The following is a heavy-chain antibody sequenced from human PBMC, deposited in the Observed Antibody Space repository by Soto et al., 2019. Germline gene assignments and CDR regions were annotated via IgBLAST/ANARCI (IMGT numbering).Heavy chain of an antibody. J-gene: IGHJ4*02. CDR2: INHRGSA. D-gene: IGHD1-26*01. V-gene: IGHV4-34*01. CDR1: GGSFSDYI. Sequence: QVQLQQSGAGLLKPSETLSLTCAVYGGSFSDYIWTWIRQTPGKGLQWIGQINHRGSANYNPSLKSRVTISVHTSNSQFSLELSSVTAADTAVYYCARGLISGSHYSGGWYYFDSWGQGTQVTVSS. CDR3: ARGLISGSHYSGGWYYFDS.